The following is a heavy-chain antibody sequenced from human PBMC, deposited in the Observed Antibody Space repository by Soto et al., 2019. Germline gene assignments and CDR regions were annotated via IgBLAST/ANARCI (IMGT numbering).Heavy chain of an antibody. CDR2: IYHSGST. Sequence: QVQLQESGPGLVKPSGTLSLTCAVSSGSISSSNWWSWVRQPPGKGLEWIGEIYHSGSTNYNPSLKSRVTISVDKSKNQFSLKLSSVTAADTAVYYCARLRLGEYCSSTSCSIFDYWGQGTLVTVSS. CDR3: ARLRLGEYCSSTSCSIFDY. CDR1: SGSISSSNW. D-gene: IGHD2-2*01. V-gene: IGHV4-4*02. J-gene: IGHJ4*02.